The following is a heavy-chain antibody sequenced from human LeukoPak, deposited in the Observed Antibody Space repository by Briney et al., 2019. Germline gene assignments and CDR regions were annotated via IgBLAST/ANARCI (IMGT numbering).Heavy chain of an antibody. CDR1: GYTFTSYG. CDR2: ISAYNGNT. Sequence: ASVKVSCKASGYTFTSYGISWVRQAPGQGLEWMGWISAYNGNTNYAQKFQGRVTITADESTSTAYMELSSLRSEDTAVYYCARPRSYDILTGQPHTWFDLWGQGTLVTVSS. D-gene: IGHD3-9*01. J-gene: IGHJ5*02. CDR3: ARPRSYDILTGQPHTWFDL. V-gene: IGHV1-18*01.